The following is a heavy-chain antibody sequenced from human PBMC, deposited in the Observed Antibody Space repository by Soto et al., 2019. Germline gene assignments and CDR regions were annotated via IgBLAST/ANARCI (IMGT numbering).Heavy chain of an antibody. CDR1: GFTFSDYY. D-gene: IGHD4-17*01. V-gene: IGHV3-11*06. Sequence: QVQLVESGGGVVKPGGSLRLSCAASGFTFSDYYMNWIRQAPGKGLEWVSYISSSSTTSTSTNYADSVKGRFTISRDNAKNSMYLQMNSLRAEDTAVYYCARARGYDGDSSPFDPWGQGTLVTVSA. J-gene: IGHJ5*02. CDR2: ISSSSTTSTST. CDR3: ARARGYDGDSSPFDP.